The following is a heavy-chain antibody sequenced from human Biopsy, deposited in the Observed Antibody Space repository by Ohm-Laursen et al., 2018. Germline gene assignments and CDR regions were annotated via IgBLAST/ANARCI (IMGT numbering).Heavy chain of an antibody. CDR1: GKPFRDYQ. V-gene: IGHV4-34*01. Sequence: SETLSLTCAVFGKPFRDYQWSWIRQPPGKGLEWIGQINQAGTTNYNPSLKSRVSISADASKYEFSLRLTSGTVADPAVYLCGNEVHGRDYWGLGAQVTVSS. CDR2: INQAGTT. J-gene: IGHJ4*02. D-gene: IGHD2-15*01. CDR3: GNEVHGRDY.